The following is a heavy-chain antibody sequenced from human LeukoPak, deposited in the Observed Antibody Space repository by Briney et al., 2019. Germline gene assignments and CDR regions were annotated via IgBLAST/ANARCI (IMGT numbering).Heavy chain of an antibody. V-gene: IGHV4-59*01. Sequence: SETLSLTCTVSGGSISSYYWSWIRQPPGKGPEWIGYIYYSGSTNYNPSLKSRVTISVDTSKNQFSLKLSSVTAADTAVYYCAREEGDYWGQGTLVTVSS. CDR1: GGSISSYY. CDR3: AREEGDY. CDR2: IYYSGST. J-gene: IGHJ4*02.